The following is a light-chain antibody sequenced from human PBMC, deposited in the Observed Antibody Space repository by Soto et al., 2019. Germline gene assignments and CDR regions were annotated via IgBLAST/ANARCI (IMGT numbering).Light chain of an antibody. J-gene: IGKJ2*01. CDR3: QQYVTSHT. CDR1: QSVSSWY. CDR2: GAS. V-gene: IGKV3-20*01. Sequence: EVVLTQSPCTLSLSPGERATLSCRASQSVSSWYLSWYQQKPGPAPRLLIYGASSRATGIPDRFSGSGAGTDFTLTISRLEDDDFAVYYHQQYVTSHTFGQGTKVDIK.